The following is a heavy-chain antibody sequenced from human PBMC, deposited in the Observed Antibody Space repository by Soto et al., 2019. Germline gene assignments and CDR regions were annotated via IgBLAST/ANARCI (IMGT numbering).Heavy chain of an antibody. D-gene: IGHD3-22*01. CDR2: IFPGDSDT. V-gene: IGHV5-51*01. CDR1: GYEFTSYW. CDR3: ARRDSSGYDPDAFDI. Sequence: GESLKISCKGSGYEFTSYWIGWVRQMPGKGLEWMGIIFPGDSDTRYSPSFHGQVTISADTSISTAYLQWSSLRASDTAMYYCARRDSSGYDPDAFDIWGQVTLVTVSS. J-gene: IGHJ3*02.